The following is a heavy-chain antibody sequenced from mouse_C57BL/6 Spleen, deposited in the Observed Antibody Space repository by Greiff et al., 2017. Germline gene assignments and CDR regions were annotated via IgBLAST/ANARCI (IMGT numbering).Heavy chain of an antibody. J-gene: IGHJ4*01. CDR1: GYTFTSYW. CDR2: IDPSDSET. V-gene: IGHV1-52*01. Sequence: QVQLQQPGAELVRPGSSVKLSCKASGYTFTSYWMHWVKQRPIQGLEWIGNIDPSDSETHYTQKFKDKATLTVDKSSSTAYMQLSSLTSEDSAVYYCARSDYDYYGSSYYAMDYWGQGTSVTVSS. CDR3: ARSDYDYYGSSYYAMDY. D-gene: IGHD1-1*01.